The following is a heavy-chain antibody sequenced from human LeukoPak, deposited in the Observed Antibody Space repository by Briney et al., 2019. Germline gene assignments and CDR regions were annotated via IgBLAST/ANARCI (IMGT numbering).Heavy chain of an antibody. D-gene: IGHD4-17*01. CDR3: AKDKVTTAYYFDY. V-gene: IGHV3-30-3*01. CDR2: ISYDGSNK. J-gene: IGHJ4*02. CDR1: GFMFSRYA. Sequence: GGSLRLSCAASGFMFSRYAMHWVRQAPGKGLEWVAIISYDGSNKNYADSVKGRFSISRDESKDTLYLQMNSLRAGDTAVYYCAKDKVTTAYYFDYWGQGILVTVSS.